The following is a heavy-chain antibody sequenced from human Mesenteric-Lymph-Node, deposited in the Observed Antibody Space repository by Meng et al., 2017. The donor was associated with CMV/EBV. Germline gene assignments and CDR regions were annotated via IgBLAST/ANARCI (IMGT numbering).Heavy chain of an antibody. CDR3: ARDRPVTYYDFWSGYYPYYYYYGMDV. CDR2: INRSGSTI. J-gene: IGHJ6*02. D-gene: IGHD3-3*01. CDR1: GFTFNSYG. V-gene: IGHV3-48*04. Sequence: GGSLRLSCVASGFTFNSYGMHWIRQAPGKGLEWVSYINRSGSTIYYADTVKGRFTISRDNAKNSLYLQMNSLRAEDTAVYYCARDRPVTYYDFWSGYYPYYYYYGMDVWGQGTTVTVSS.